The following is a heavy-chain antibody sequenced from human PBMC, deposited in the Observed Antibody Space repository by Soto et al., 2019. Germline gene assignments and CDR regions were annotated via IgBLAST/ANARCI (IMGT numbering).Heavy chain of an antibody. CDR3: FNGRYGSFDY. CDR2: VYRTGGT. J-gene: IGHJ4*02. CDR1: GASVSSSTYY. Sequence: QLQLQESGPGLVKPWETLSLTCTVSGASVSSSTYYWGWVRQPPGKGLEWIGSVYRTGGTYYSPSLKSRVAISVDPSKKHLCLNLESVTAADKAVYFCFNGRYGSFDYWGQPTLVTVSS. D-gene: IGHD3-10*01. V-gene: IGHV4-39*02.